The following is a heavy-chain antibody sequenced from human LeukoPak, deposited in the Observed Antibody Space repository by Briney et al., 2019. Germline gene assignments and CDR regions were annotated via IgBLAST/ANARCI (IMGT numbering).Heavy chain of an antibody. J-gene: IGHJ4*01. CDR2: IYTSGST. D-gene: IGHD3-9*01. V-gene: IGHV4-4*07. Sequence: SETLSLTCTVSGGSISSYYLSWIRQPAGKGLEWIGRIYTSGSTDYNPSLKSRVTMSVDTSKNQFSLKLNSLTAADTAVYYCAREDILTGYFPFSDYWGHGTLVTVSS. CDR1: GGSISSYY. CDR3: AREDILTGYFPFSDY.